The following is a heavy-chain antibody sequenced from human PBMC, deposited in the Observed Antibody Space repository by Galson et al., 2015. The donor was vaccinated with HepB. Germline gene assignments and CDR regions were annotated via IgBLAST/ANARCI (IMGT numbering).Heavy chain of an antibody. CDR1: GGSITNYY. CDR2: IYYSGST. V-gene: IGHV4-59*01. D-gene: IGHD3-9*01. CDR3: ARGKYYDILTGYYEYYGMDV. J-gene: IGHJ6*02. Sequence: SETLSLTCTVSGGSITNYYWNWIRQPPGKGLEYIGYIYYSGSTNYNPSLKSRVTISVDTSKNQFSLQLNSVTAADTAVYYCARGKYYDILTGYYEYYGMDVWGQGTTVTVSS.